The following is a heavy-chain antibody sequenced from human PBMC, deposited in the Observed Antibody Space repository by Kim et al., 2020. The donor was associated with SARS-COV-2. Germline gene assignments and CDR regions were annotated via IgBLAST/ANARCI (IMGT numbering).Heavy chain of an antibody. V-gene: IGHV1-69*13. D-gene: IGHD3-22*01. CDR3: ARSTPHMYYYDSSGYYSHFDY. CDR1: GGTFSSYA. CDR2: IIPIFGTA. J-gene: IGHJ4*02. Sequence: SVKVSCKASGGTFSSYAISWVRQAPGQGLEWMGGIIPIFGTANYAQKFQGRVTITADESTSTAYMELSSLRSEDTAVYYCARSTPHMYYYDSSGYYSHFDYWGQGTLVTVSS.